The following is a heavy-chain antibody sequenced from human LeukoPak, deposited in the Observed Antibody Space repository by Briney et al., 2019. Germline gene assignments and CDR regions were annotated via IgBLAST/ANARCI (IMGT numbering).Heavy chain of an antibody. J-gene: IGHJ4*02. CDR2: INTDGRIT. Sequence: GGSLRLSCVASGFSFRNYAIHWVRQAPGKGLEYVSVINTDGRITYYADSVKGRFTISRDNSKNTVYLQMGSLRGEDMAVYYCTRDGGSFCDFDYWGQGAWSPSPQ. CDR3: TRDGGSFCDFDY. CDR1: GFSFRNYA. V-gene: IGHV3-64*02. D-gene: IGHD1-26*01.